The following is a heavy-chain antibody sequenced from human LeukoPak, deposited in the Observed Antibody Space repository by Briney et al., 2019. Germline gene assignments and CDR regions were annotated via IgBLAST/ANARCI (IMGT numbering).Heavy chain of an antibody. J-gene: IGHJ6*02. CDR1: GYSISSGYY. D-gene: IGHD3-10*01. CDR3: ARNAMGFVEFYYGMDV. Sequence: SETLSLTCTVSGYSISSGYYWGWIRHPPGKGLEWTGSIYHSGSTNYIPSLKSRVTISVDTSKNQFSLKLSSVTAADTAVYYCARNAMGFVEFYYGMDVWGQGTTVTVSS. CDR2: IYHSGST. V-gene: IGHV4-38-2*02.